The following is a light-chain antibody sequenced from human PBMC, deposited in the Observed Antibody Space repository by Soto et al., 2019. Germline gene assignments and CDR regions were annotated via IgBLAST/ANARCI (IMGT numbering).Light chain of an antibody. V-gene: IGLV2-14*03. J-gene: IGLJ1*01. Sequence: QSALTQPPSASGSPGQSITISCTGTSSDVDGYNFVSWYQHHPGKAPKLIIYDVSNRPSGVSSRFSGFKSGNTASLAVSGLQAEDEADYYCTSYTTSFTYVSGTGTKVTVL. CDR2: DVS. CDR1: SSDVDGYNF. CDR3: TSYTTSFTYV.